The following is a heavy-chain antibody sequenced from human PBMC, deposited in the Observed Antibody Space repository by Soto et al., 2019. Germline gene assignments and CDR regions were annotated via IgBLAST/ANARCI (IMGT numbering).Heavy chain of an antibody. D-gene: IGHD3-16*02. CDR3: ARADYVWGSYRSTFDYYYYGMDV. CDR1: GVIFSSFS. V-gene: IGHV1-69*13. CDR2: IIPIFGTA. J-gene: IGHJ6*02. Sequence: GASVKVSCKASGVIFSSFSISWVRQAPGQRLEWMGRIIPIFGTANYAQKFQGRVTMTADESTSTAYMELSSLRSEGTAVYYCARADYVWGSYRSTFDYYYYGMDVWGQGTTVTVAS.